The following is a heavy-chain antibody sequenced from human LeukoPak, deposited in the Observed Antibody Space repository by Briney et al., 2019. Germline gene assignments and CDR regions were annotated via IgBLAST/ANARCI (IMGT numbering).Heavy chain of an antibody. D-gene: IGHD3-22*01. Sequence: GGSLRLSCAASGFTFSSYAMSWLRPAPGKALEWVSVLGFSGGRTSYGDSVNGRFTISRDNSNNTVYMQMNSLRAEDTAVYYCAKGGSSGYYSSFDYWGQGTLVTVSS. CDR1: GFTFSSYA. J-gene: IGHJ4*02. V-gene: IGHV3-23*01. CDR3: AKGGSSGYYSSFDY. CDR2: LGFSGGRT.